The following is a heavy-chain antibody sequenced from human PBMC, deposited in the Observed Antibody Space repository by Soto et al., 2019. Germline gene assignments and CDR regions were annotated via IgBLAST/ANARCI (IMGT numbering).Heavy chain of an antibody. J-gene: IGHJ4*02. CDR3: ARRFGIAVAGTFDY. D-gene: IGHD6-19*01. V-gene: IGHV4-39*01. CDR1: GGSISSSSYY. Sequence: SETLSLTCTVSGGSISSSSYYWGWIRQPPGKGLECIGSIYYSGSTYYNPSLTSRVTISVDTSKNQFSLKLRSVTAADTAVYYCARRFGIAVAGTFDYWGQGTLVTVSS. CDR2: IYYSGST.